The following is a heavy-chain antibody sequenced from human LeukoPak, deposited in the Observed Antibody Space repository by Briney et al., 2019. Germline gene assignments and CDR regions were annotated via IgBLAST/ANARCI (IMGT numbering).Heavy chain of an antibody. CDR3: ARGGWSVDY. V-gene: IGHV4-59*08. CDR2: IYYNGKT. D-gene: IGHD6-19*01. CDR1: GGCMSSYC. J-gene: IGHJ4*02. Sequence: AETLSLTCTVSGGCMSSYCWRWIRQPPGKGLEWIAYIYYNGKTNYSPSLNSRGTISVDPSRNQFSLKLNSVPAADTAVYYCARGGWSVDYWGQGTLVTVSS.